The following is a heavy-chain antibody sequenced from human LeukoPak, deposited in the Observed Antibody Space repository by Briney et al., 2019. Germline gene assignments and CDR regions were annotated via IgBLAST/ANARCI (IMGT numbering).Heavy chain of an antibody. D-gene: IGHD3-22*01. CDR2: INHSGST. Sequence: SETLSLTCAVYGGSFSGYYWSWIRQPPGKGLEWIGEINHSGSTNYNPSLKSRVTISVDTSKNQFSLKLSSVTAADTAVYYCAGYYYDSSGYNDYWGQGTLVTVSS. CDR1: GGSFSGYY. CDR3: AGYYYDSSGYNDY. J-gene: IGHJ4*02. V-gene: IGHV4-34*01.